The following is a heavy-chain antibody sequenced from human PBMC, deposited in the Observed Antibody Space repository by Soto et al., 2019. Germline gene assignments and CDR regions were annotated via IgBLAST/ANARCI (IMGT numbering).Heavy chain of an antibody. CDR2: INHSGST. D-gene: IGHD6-19*01. CDR3: ARGKYGSGWYIAPYFDY. V-gene: IGHV4-34*01. J-gene: IGHJ4*02. Sequence: PSETLSLTCAVYGGSFSGYYWSWIRQPPGEGLEWIGEINHSGSTNYNPSLKSRVTISVDTSKNQFSLKLSSVTAADTAVYYCARGKYGSGWYIAPYFDYWGQGTLVTAPQ. CDR1: GGSFSGYY.